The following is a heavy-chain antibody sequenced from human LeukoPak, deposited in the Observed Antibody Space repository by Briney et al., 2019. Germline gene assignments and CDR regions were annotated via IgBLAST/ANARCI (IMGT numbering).Heavy chain of an antibody. V-gene: IGHV3-30*02. CDR1: GFSFSTSG. CDR3: VRDGAHWDLDY. Sequence: GGSLRLSCAASGFSFSTSGMHWIRQAPGKGLEWVAFIQSDGGNEYYADSVKGRFTISRDNSKNTVHLQMNSLRAEDTAMYYCVRDGAHWDLDYWGQGTLVTVSS. CDR2: IQSDGGNE. D-gene: IGHD7-27*01. J-gene: IGHJ4*02.